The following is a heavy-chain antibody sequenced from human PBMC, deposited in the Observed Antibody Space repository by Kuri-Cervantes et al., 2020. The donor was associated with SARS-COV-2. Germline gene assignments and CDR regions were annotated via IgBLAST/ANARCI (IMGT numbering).Heavy chain of an antibody. V-gene: IGHV3-74*01. Sequence: GESLKISCAASGFTFSSYWMHWVRQAPGKGLVWVSRINSDGSSTSYADSVKGRFTISRDNAKNTLYLQMNSLRAEDTAVYYCARVGCGGDCYDDYWGQGTLVTVSS. CDR3: ARVGCGGDCYDDY. CDR2: INSDGSST. D-gene: IGHD2-21*02. CDR1: GFTFSSYW. J-gene: IGHJ4*02.